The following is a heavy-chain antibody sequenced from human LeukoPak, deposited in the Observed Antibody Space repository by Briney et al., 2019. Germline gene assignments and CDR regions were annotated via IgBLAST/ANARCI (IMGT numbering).Heavy chain of an antibody. V-gene: IGHV4-59*01. J-gene: IGHJ4*02. CDR1: GGSISSYY. Sequence: SETLSLTCTVSGGSISSYYWSWIRQPPGKGLEWIGYIYYSGSTNYNPSLKSRVTISVDTSKNQFSLKLSSVTAADTAVYYCARVASRVLAPGYYDFWSGSPIDYWGQGTLVTVSS. CDR2: IYYSGST. D-gene: IGHD3-3*01. CDR3: ARVASRVLAPGYYDFWSGSPIDY.